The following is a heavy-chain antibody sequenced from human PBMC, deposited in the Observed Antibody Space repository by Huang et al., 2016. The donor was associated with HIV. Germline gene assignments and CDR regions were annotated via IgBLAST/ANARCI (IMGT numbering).Heavy chain of an antibody. J-gene: IGHJ3*02. CDR2: FDPEHGET. CDR3: ATGFDTYYDI. V-gene: IGHV1-24*01. CDR1: GYTLTELS. D-gene: IGHD2-21*01. Sequence: QVQLVQSGAEVKKPGASVKVSCKVSGYTLTELSIHWVRPAPGKGLEWMGGFDPEHGETNYAQNLQGRVTMTEDTSTDTAYMELNSLRSEDTAVYYCATGFDTYYDIWGQGTMVIASS.